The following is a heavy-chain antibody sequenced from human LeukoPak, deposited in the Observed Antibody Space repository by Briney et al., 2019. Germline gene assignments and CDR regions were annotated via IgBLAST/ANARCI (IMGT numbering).Heavy chain of an antibody. Sequence: SETLSLTCTVSGGSISSTTYYWGWIRQPPGKGLEWVGTIYYSGNTYYNPSLRSRLTISVDTSKNQFSLKLSSVTAADTAVYYCASWQQLVRENFDSWGQGTLVTVSS. D-gene: IGHD6-13*01. J-gene: IGHJ4*02. CDR2: IYYSGNT. V-gene: IGHV4-39*01. CDR1: GGSISSTTYY. CDR3: ASWQQLVRENFDS.